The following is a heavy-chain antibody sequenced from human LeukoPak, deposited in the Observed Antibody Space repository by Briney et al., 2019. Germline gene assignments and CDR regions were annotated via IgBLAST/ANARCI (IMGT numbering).Heavy chain of an antibody. CDR3: ERGGGHNIVGATMDY. J-gene: IGHJ4*02. CDR1: GFTFSDYY. D-gene: IGHD1-26*01. CDR2: ISSSGSTI. Sequence: KTGGSLRLSCAASGFTFSDYYRSWIRQAPGKGLEWVSYISSSGSTIYYADSVKGRFTISRDNAKTSLYLQMNSLSAEDTAVYYCERGGGHNIVGATMDYWGLGTLVTVSS. V-gene: IGHV3-11*04.